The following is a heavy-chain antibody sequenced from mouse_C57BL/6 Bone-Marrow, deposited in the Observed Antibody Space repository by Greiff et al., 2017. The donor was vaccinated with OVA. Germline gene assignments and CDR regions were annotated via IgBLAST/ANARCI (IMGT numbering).Heavy chain of an antibody. V-gene: IGHV1-55*01. J-gene: IGHJ3*01. CDR1: GYTFTSYW. CDR2: IYPGSGST. D-gene: IGHD3-2*02. Sequence: QVQLQQPGAELVKPGASVKMSCKASGYTFTSYWITWVKQRPGQGLEWIGDIYPGSGSTNYNEKFKSKATLTVDTSSSTAYMQLSSLTSEDSAVYYCARGGTAQATCFAYWGQGTLVTVSA. CDR3: ARGGTAQATCFAY.